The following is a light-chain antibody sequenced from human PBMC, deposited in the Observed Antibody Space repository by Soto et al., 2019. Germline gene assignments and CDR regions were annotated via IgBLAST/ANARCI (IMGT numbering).Light chain of an antibody. Sequence: VVMTQSAATLSVSPGERATRSCRASQSVSSNLACYQHQLGPAPRLLLYGASTRATGIPARFSGSGSGTEFTLTISSLQSEDFAVYYCQQYNNWPTWTFGQGTKVAIK. CDR1: QSVSSN. V-gene: IGKV3-15*01. CDR3: QQYNNWPTWT. J-gene: IGKJ1*01. CDR2: GAS.